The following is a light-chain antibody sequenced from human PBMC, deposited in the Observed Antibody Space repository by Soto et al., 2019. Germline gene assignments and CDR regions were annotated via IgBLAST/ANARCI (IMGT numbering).Light chain of an antibody. Sequence: DIQMTQSPSSLSASVGDIVTITCRASQRISTYLNWYQQKPGNAPKLLIYAASRLQSGVPSRISGSGSGTEFTLTISSLRPEDFATYYCQQSYNNPPTFGQGTRLEIK. J-gene: IGKJ5*01. CDR2: AAS. CDR3: QQSYNNPPT. V-gene: IGKV1-39*01. CDR1: QRISTY.